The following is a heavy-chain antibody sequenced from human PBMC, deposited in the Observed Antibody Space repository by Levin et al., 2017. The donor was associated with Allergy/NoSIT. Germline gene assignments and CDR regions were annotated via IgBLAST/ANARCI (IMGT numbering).Heavy chain of an antibody. CDR2: IDWDDDK. CDR3: ARSSPGGFSHGHHFDY. J-gene: IGHJ4*02. Sequence: SGPTLVKPTQTLTLTCTFSGFSLTTSAMCVSWIRQPPGKALEWLARIDWDDDKYYSTSLKTRPSISKDTSKNQVVLTVTNMDPVDTATYYCARSSPGGFSHGHHFDYWGQGTLVAVSS. D-gene: IGHD5-18*01. V-gene: IGHV2-70*11. CDR1: GFSLTTSAMC.